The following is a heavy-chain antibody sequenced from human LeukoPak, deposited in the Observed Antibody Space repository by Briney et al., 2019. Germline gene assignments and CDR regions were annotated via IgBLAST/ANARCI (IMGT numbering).Heavy chain of an antibody. CDR2: ISAYNGNT. V-gene: IGHV1-18*01. Sequence: APVKVSCKASGYTFTSYGISWVRQAPGQGLEWMGWISAYNGNTNYAQKLQGRVTMTTDTSTSTAYMELRSLRSDDTAVYYCAREGSTVAYYYYYYMDVWGKGTTVTVSS. D-gene: IGHD4-11*01. CDR1: GYTFTSYG. CDR3: AREGSTVAYYYYYYMDV. J-gene: IGHJ6*03.